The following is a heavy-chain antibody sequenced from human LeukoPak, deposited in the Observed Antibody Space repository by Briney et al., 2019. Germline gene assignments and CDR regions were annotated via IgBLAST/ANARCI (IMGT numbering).Heavy chain of an antibody. V-gene: IGHV4-31*03. D-gene: IGHD1-14*01. Sequence: SETLSLTCTVSGVSVSSGGYYWSWIRQHPGKGLEWIGYIYYSGSTYYNPSLKSRVTISVDTSKNQFSLKLSSVTAADTAVYYCAGYNIPYTFEFWGPGTVVTVSS. CDR3: AGYNIPYTFEF. CDR1: GVSVSSGGYY. J-gene: IGHJ4*02. CDR2: IYYSGST.